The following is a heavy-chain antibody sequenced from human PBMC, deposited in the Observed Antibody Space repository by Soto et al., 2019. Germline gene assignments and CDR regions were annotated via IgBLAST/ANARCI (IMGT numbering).Heavy chain of an antibody. J-gene: IGHJ6*02. V-gene: IGHV4-31*03. CDR3: ARALVVPADHYYYGMDV. CDR1: GSSISSGGHY. Sequence: PSETLSLTCTVSGSSISSGGHYLSWVRQHPGKGLEWIGYIYYSGSTYYNPSLKSRLTISVDTSKNHFSLELASVTAADTAVFYCARALVVPADHYYYGMDVWGQGTTVTVSS. CDR2: IYYSGST. D-gene: IGHD2-2*01.